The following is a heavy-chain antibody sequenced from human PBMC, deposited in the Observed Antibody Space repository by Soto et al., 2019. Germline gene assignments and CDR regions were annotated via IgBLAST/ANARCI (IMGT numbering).Heavy chain of an antibody. Sequence: ASVKVSCKASGDSFTRHGLTWVRQAPGQGLEWMGWINTYNGDTNYARQFQGRVTMTTDTFTSTAYMELKSLRSDDTAVYYCARAFYYDSSGSIFDHWGQGTLVTVSS. D-gene: IGHD3-22*01. CDR3: ARAFYYDSSGSIFDH. CDR2: INTYNGDT. CDR1: GDSFTRHG. V-gene: IGHV1-18*04. J-gene: IGHJ4*02.